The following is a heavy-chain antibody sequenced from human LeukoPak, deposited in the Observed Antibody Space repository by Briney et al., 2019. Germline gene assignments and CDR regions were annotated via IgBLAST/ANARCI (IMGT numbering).Heavy chain of an antibody. CDR3: ARDLYRIVVVPHYFDF. V-gene: IGHV3-23*01. CDR2: ISTSGGST. J-gene: IGHJ4*02. D-gene: IGHD3-22*01. CDR1: GFTLSNYA. Sequence: GGSLRLSCAASGFTLSNYAMSWVRQAPGKGLEWVSGISTSGGSTYYADSVMGRFTISRDNYKDTLYMQMNSLRAEDTAVYYCARDLYRIVVVPHYFDFWGQGTLVTVSS.